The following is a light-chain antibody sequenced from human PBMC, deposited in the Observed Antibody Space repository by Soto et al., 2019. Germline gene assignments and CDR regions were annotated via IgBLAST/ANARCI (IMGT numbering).Light chain of an antibody. V-gene: IGLV2-23*02. CDR2: EVS. Sequence: QSVLTQPASVSGSPGQSITISCTGTSSDVGSYNLVSWYQQHPGKAPKVMIYEVSKRPSGVSNRFSGSKSGTTASLTISGLQAEDEADYYCCSYAGSSTVVFGGGTQLTVL. CDR3: CSYAGSSTVV. J-gene: IGLJ2*01. CDR1: SSDVGSYNL.